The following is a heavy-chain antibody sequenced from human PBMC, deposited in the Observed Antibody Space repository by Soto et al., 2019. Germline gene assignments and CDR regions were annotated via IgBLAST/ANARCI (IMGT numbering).Heavy chain of an antibody. V-gene: IGHV5-10-1*01. Sequence: GESLKISCKGSGYSFTSYWISWVRQMPGKGLEWMGRIDPSDSYTNYSPSFQGHVTISADKSISTAYLQWSSLKASDTAMYYCARHPYCGGDCYFAHRYRMDVWGQGTTVTVSS. D-gene: IGHD2-21*02. J-gene: IGHJ6*02. CDR1: GYSFTSYW. CDR2: IDPSDSYT. CDR3: ARHPYCGGDCYFAHRYRMDV.